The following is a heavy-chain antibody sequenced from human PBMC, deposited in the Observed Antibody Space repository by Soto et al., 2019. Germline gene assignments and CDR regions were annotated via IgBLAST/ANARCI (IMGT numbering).Heavy chain of an antibody. CDR1: GGSFSGYY. V-gene: IGHV4-34*01. D-gene: IGHD2-21*02. CDR3: ARADRTLVTSYSLDV. Sequence: KTSETLSLTCAVYGGSFSGYYWTWIRQPPGKGLEWIGEINHSGTINFNPSLKSRLTISLDTSKKHFSLKLSSLTDADTAAYYCARADRTLVTSYSLDVWGQGPTVTVSS. CDR2: INHSGTI. J-gene: IGHJ6*02.